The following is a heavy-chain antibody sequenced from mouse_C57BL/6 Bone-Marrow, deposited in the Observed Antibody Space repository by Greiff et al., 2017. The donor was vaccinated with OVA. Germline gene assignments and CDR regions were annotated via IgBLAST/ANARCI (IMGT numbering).Heavy chain of an antibody. CDR2: INPDSSTI. Sequence: EVKLQESGGGLVQPGGSLKLSCAASGIDFSRYWMSWVRRAPGKGLEWIGEINPDSSTINYAPYLKDKFIISRDNAKNTLYLQMSKVRSEDTALYYCARQLLSSKGFAYWGQGTLVTVSA. CDR1: GIDFSRYW. J-gene: IGHJ3*01. CDR3: ARQLLSSKGFAY. D-gene: IGHD2-1*01. V-gene: IGHV4-1*01.